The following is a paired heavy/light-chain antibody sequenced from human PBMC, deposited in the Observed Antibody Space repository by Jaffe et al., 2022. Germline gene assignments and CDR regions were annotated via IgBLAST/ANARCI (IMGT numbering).Heavy chain of an antibody. Sequence: QVQLVQSGSELKKPGASVKVSCKASGYTFTSYAMNWVRQAPGQGLEWMGWINTNTGNPTYAQGFTGRFVFSLDTSVSTAYLQISSLKAEDTAVYYCARASDVLLWFRELRDGYYMDVWGKGTTVTVSS. J-gene: IGHJ6*03. CDR1: GYTFTSYA. V-gene: IGHV7-4-1*02. CDR2: INTNTGNP. D-gene: IGHD3-10*01. CDR3: ARASDVLLWFRELRDGYYMDV.
Light chain of an antibody. CDR3: QQYNNWPGRT. CDR2: GAS. V-gene: IGKV3D-15*01. CDR1: QSVSSN. J-gene: IGKJ1*01. Sequence: EIVMMQSPATLSVSPGERATLSCRASQSVSSNLAWYQQKPGQAPRLLIYGASTRATGIPARFSGSGSGTEFTLTISSLQSEDFAVYYCQQYNNWPGRTFGQGTKVEIK.